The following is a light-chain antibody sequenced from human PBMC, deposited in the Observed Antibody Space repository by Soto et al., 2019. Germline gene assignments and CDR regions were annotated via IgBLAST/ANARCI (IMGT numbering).Light chain of an antibody. CDR1: QTLTTRF. CDR3: QQYADLPYT. V-gene: IGKV3-20*01. Sequence: ELVLTQSPGTLSLSPGERATLSCMASQTLTTRFLAWYQQKPGQAPRLLLYGASSRATGIPDRFSGSGSGTDYTLTISRLEPEDFAVYSCQQYADLPYTFGQGTTLEIK. J-gene: IGKJ2*01. CDR2: GAS.